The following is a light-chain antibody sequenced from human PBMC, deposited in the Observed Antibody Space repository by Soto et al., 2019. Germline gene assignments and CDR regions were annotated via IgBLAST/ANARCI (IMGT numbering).Light chain of an antibody. CDR1: QGVGSW. J-gene: IGKJ4*01. Sequence: IQMTQSPSSVSASIGDTVTITCRASQGVGSWLAWYQQKPGKAPIFLIYAASTLQSGVPSRFSGSGSGTEFTLTISSLQPEDFATYYCQQANSLPLTFGGGTKVEIK. CDR3: QQANSLPLT. CDR2: AAS. V-gene: IGKV1-12*01.